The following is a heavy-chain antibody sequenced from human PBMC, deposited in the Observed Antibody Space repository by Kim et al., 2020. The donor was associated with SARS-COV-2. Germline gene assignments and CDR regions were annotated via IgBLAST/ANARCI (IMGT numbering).Heavy chain of an antibody. CDR2: ISSSTSTI. CDR3: ARVGRSSYSRDV. Sequence: GGSLRLSCAASGFIFSSYSMDWVRQAPGKGLQWVSSISSSTSTIYYADSVKGRFTISRDNAGNSLYLQMNSLRDEDTAVYYCARVGRSSYSRDVGGEGTTDTVSS. D-gene: IGHD2-15*01. J-gene: IGHJ6*04. V-gene: IGHV3-48*02. CDR1: GFIFSSYS.